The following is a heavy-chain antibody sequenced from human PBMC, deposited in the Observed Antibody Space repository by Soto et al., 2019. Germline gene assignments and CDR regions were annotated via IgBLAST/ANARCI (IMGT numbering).Heavy chain of an antibody. CDR1: GGSISSGGYY. CDR2: IYYSGTT. Sequence: QVQLQESGPGLVKPAQTLPLTCTVSGGSISSGGYYWSWIRQHPGKGLEWIGYIYYSGTTYHNPSLKSRVSILVDTSKNQFSRKLSSVTAADTAVYYCARAPTTTHGFDIWGQGTMVAVSS. J-gene: IGHJ3*02. V-gene: IGHV4-31*03. CDR3: ARAPTTTHGFDI. D-gene: IGHD2-15*01.